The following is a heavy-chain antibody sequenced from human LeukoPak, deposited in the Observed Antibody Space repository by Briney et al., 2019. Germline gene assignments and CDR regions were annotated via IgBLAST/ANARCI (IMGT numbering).Heavy chain of an antibody. J-gene: IGHJ5*02. Sequence: SETLSLTCTVSGGSISSYYWNWIRQPPGKGLEWIGYIYNSGSTNYNPSLKSRVTVSVDTSKNQFSLKLSSVTAADTAVYYCARDVGATPGWFDPWGQGTLVTVSS. CDR1: GGSISSYY. V-gene: IGHV4-59*01. CDR2: IYNSGST. CDR3: ARDVGATPGWFDP. D-gene: IGHD1-26*01.